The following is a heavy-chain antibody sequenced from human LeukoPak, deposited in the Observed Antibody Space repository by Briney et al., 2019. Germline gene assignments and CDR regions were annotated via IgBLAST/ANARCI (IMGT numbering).Heavy chain of an antibody. D-gene: IGHD3-22*01. Sequence: SETLSLTCTVSGGSISSSSYYWGWIRQPPGKGLEWIGSIYYSGSTYYNPSLKSRVTISVDTSKNQFSLKLSSVTAADTAVYYCAREDYYDSSGYFDYWGQGTLVTVSS. CDR3: AREDYYDSSGYFDY. CDR1: GGSISSSSYY. CDR2: IYYSGST. V-gene: IGHV4-39*07. J-gene: IGHJ4*02.